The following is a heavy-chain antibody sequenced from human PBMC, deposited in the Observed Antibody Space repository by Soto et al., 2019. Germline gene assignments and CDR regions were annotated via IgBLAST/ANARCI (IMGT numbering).Heavy chain of an antibody. J-gene: IGHJ4*02. Sequence: QVQLQESGPGLVKPSQTLSLTCTVSGVSISSVGYYWGWIRQHPGKGLEWIGNIYYSGRTYYNPSLKSRVIMSVDTSKNHFSLKLSSVTAADTAMYYCASVIGGVSEYYFDYWGEGTLVTVSS. CDR1: GVSISSVGYY. V-gene: IGHV4-31*03. D-gene: IGHD2-8*01. CDR3: ASVIGGVSEYYFDY. CDR2: IYYSGRT.